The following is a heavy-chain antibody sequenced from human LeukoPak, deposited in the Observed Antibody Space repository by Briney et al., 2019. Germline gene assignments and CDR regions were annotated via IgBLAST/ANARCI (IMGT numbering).Heavy chain of an antibody. J-gene: IGHJ6*03. CDR2: ISTSSSSSYI. CDR1: GFTFSSYH. D-gene: IGHD2-2*01. Sequence: GASLRLSCVVSGFTFSSYHMNWVRQAPGKGLEWVSSISTSSSSSYIYYADSVTGRFTISRDNAKNSLYLQMNSLRAEDTAVYYCARDREGYQLPQMHHYYYMDVWGKGTTVTISS. V-gene: IGHV3-21*06. CDR3: ARDREGYQLPQMHHYYYMDV.